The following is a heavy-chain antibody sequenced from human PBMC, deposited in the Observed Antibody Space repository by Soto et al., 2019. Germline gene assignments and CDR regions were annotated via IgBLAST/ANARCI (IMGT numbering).Heavy chain of an antibody. Sequence: EVHLLESGGALVQPGGSLRLSCAASGFTFSSCAMGWVRQAPGKGLEWVSDIIDSGGSTYYADAVKGRFTISRDNSKSTLYLQMNSLRAEDTAEYYCGKGRSYYYYYGVDVWGQGTTVTVSS. J-gene: IGHJ6*02. V-gene: IGHV3-23*01. CDR1: GFTFSSCA. CDR3: GKGRSYYYYYGVDV. D-gene: IGHD1-26*01. CDR2: IIDSGGST.